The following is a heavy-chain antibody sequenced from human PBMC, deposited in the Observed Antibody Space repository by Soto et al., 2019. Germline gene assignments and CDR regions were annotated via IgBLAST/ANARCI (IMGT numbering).Heavy chain of an antibody. CDR3: ARETSSTCHDY. D-gene: IGHD6-13*01. CDR2: ISAYNGNT. Sequence: QVQLVQSGAEVKKPGASGKVSCKASGYTFTSYGISWVRQAPGKGLEWMGWISAYNGNTNNAQKLQGRVTMTTVTATSTAYMELRSLRSDDTAVYYCARETSSTCHDYWGQGTLVTVSS. J-gene: IGHJ4*02. V-gene: IGHV1-18*01. CDR1: GYTFTSYG.